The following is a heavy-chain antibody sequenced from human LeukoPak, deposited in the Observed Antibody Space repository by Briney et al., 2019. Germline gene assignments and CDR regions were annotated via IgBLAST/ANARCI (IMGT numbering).Heavy chain of an antibody. V-gene: IGHV4-39*01. CDR3: ARVSGAAIGIFDY. CDR1: GGSISSSSYY. J-gene: IGHJ4*02. Sequence: PSETLSLTCTVSGGSISSSSYYWGWIRQPPGKGLEWIGSIYYSGSTYYNPSLKSRVTMSVDTSKNQFSLKLSSVTAADTAVYYCARVSGAAIGIFDYWGQGTLVTASS. D-gene: IGHD1-26*01. CDR2: IYYSGST.